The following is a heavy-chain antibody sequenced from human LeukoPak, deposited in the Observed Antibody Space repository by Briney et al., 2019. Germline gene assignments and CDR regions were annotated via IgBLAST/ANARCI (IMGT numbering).Heavy chain of an antibody. D-gene: IGHD4/OR15-4a*01. CDR2: IYGADTI. CDR3: ARGARGAYFDY. Sequence: AGGTLRLSCTASGFTISRSYMSGVRQVSEKGLEWVSCIYGADTIYYADFVKDRFTISRDSNRNILYLQMNSLRADDTAVYYCARGARGAYFDYWGQGTLVTVSS. J-gene: IGHJ4*02. CDR1: GFTISRSY. V-gene: IGHV3-66*01.